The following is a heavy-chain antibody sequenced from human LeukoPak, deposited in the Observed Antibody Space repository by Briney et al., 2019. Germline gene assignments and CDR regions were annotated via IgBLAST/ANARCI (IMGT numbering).Heavy chain of an antibody. V-gene: IGHV1-2*02. CDR1: GYTFTGYY. D-gene: IGHD2-2*01. J-gene: IGHJ4*02. Sequence: ASVKVSCKASGYTFTGYYMHWVRQAPGQGLEWMGCINPNSGGTNYAQKFQGRVTMTRDTSISTAYMELSRLRSDDTAVYYCARDLGCSSTSCYAGENWGQGTLVTVSS. CDR3: ARDLGCSSTSCYAGEN. CDR2: INPNSGGT.